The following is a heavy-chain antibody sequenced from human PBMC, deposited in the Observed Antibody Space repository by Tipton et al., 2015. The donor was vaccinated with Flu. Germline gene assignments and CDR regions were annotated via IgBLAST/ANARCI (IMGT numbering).Heavy chain of an antibody. CDR3: ATDFHFWSGHHYLEF. J-gene: IGHJ4*02. Sequence: QVQLVQSGAEVKKPGASVKVSCGVAGYPLTELSMHWVRQAPGKGLEWMASFDPEDGETLYAQKFQDRVTMTKDTSTDTAYMELSSLRFEDTAVYFCATDFHFWSGHHYLEFWGQGTLVTVSS. V-gene: IGHV1-24*01. D-gene: IGHD3-3*02. CDR1: GYPLTELS. CDR2: FDPEDGET.